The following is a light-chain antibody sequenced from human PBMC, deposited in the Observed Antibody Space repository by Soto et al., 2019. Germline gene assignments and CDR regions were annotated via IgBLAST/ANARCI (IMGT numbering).Light chain of an antibody. CDR3: QQYKSYPFI. J-gene: IGKJ3*01. Sequence: DIQMTQSPSSLSASVGDRVTITCRASQGINNHLAWFQQKPWKAPKSLIYAASNLQSGVSSMFSGSGSGTELTLTITMLQPEEFASFSCQQYKSYPFIFGPGSKVHIK. CDR2: AAS. V-gene: IGKV1-16*01. CDR1: QGINNH.